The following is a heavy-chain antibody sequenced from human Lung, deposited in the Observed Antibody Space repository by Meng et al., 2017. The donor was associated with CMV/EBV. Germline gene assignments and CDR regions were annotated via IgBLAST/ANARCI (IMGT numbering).Heavy chain of an antibody. D-gene: IGHD3-9*01. CDR3: ARVWNYDILTGYYTHYFDY. CDR2: LSAYNANT. V-gene: IGHV1-18*01. J-gene: IGHJ4*02. CDR1: VYIFSSLG. Sequence: QVPLLHAAAGVQKPGSSVKVSCKASVYIFSSLGVNWVRKAPGKGLEWTGWLSAYNANTNNAKNLKGKVTMTTDTSTSTVYMEVRSLRSDDTAVYYCARVWNYDILTGYYTHYFDYWGQGTLVTVSS.